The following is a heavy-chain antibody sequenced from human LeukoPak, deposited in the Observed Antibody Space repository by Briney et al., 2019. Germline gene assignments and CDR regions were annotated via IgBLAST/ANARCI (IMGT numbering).Heavy chain of an antibody. CDR1: GGSISSGSYY. J-gene: IGHJ4*02. CDR2: IYASGST. D-gene: IGHD6-13*01. V-gene: IGHV4-61*02. CDR3: ARVGGIAAADKYYFDY. Sequence: SQTLPLTCTVSGGSISSGSYYWSWIRQPAGKGLEWIGRIYASGSTNYNPSLKSRVTISVDTSKNQFSLKLSSVTAADTAVYYCARVGGIAAADKYYFDYWGQGTLVTVSS.